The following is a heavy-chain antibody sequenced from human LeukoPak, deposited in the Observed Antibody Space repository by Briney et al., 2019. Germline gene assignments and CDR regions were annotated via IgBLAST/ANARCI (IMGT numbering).Heavy chain of an antibody. V-gene: IGHV5-51*01. D-gene: IGHD4-11*01. CDR2: IYPGDSDT. CDR1: GYSFTIYW. Sequence: GESLKISCKDSGYSFTIYWIAWVRQMPGKGLEWMGIIYPGDSDTRYSPSFQGQVTISADKSISTAYLQWSSLKASDTAMYYCARLLNLHPEYYFDYWGQGTLVTVSS. CDR3: ARLLNLHPEYYFDY. J-gene: IGHJ4*02.